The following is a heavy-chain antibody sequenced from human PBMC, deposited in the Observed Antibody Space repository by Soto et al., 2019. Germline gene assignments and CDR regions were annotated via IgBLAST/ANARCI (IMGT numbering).Heavy chain of an antibody. CDR1: GFTFSSYA. V-gene: IGHV3-23*01. CDR3: AKGHWFDAFHI. J-gene: IGHJ3*02. Sequence: EVQLLESGGGLVQPGGSLRLSCAASGFTFSSYAMSWVRQAPGKGLEWVSAISGSGGSTYYADSVKGRFTISRDNSENTLDLQMNSLRAEDTSVYYCAKGHWFDAFHIWGQGTMVTVSS. CDR2: ISGSGGST. D-gene: IGHD3-9*01.